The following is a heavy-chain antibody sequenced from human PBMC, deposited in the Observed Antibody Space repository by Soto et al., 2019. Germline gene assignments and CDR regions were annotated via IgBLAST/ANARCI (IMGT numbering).Heavy chain of an antibody. D-gene: IGHD6-19*01. J-gene: IGHJ6*02. CDR3: ASGGIAVAGTSPYYYYYYGMDV. CDR2: IDPSDSYT. Sequence: PGESLKISCKGSGYSFTSYWISWVRQMPGKGLEWMGRIDPSDSYTNYSPSFQGHVTISADKSIGTAYLQWSSLKASDTAMYYCASGGIAVAGTSPYYYYYYGMDVWGQGTTVTVSS. V-gene: IGHV5-10-1*01. CDR1: GYSFTSYW.